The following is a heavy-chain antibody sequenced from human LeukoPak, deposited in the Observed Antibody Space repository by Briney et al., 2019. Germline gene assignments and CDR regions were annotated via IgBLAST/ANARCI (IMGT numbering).Heavy chain of an antibody. D-gene: IGHD3-10*01. CDR2: IYYNGST. J-gene: IGHJ5*02. CDR1: GGTIDSSDHY. V-gene: IGHV4-39*07. Sequence: PSETLSLTCTVSGGTIDSSDHYWAWIRQPPGKGLEWIGSIYYNGSTYYNPSLKSRVTILVDTSKNQFSLKLKSVTAADTAMYYCTREIITMVRGAMNWFDPWGQGTLVTVSS. CDR3: TREIITMVRGAMNWFDP.